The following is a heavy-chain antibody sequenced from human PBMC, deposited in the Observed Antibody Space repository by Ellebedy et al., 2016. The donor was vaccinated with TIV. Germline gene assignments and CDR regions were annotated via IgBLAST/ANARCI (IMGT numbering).Heavy chain of an antibody. Sequence: GESLKISCAASGFTFSSYAMHWVRQAPGKGLEWVAVISYDGSNKYYADSVKGRFTISRDNSKNTLYLQMNSLRAEDTAVYYCASPSYDSSGYYYDYFDYWGQGTLVTVSS. CDR2: ISYDGSNK. CDR1: GFTFSSYA. V-gene: IGHV3-30-3*01. D-gene: IGHD3-22*01. CDR3: ASPSYDSSGYYYDYFDY. J-gene: IGHJ4*02.